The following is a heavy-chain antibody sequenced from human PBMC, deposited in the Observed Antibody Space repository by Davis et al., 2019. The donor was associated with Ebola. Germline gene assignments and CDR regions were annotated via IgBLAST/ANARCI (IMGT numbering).Heavy chain of an antibody. Sequence: ASVKVACKASGYTFTNYGITWVRQAPGQGLEWMGWINPHNGNTNYAQNVQGRVTMTTDTSTSTAYMEVGSLRSDDTAAYYCARPLYGNSWFGYVFDIWGQGTMVTVSS. CDR2: INPHNGNT. CDR3: ARPLYGNSWFGYVFDI. CDR1: GYTFTNYG. V-gene: IGHV1-18*04. J-gene: IGHJ3*02. D-gene: IGHD6-13*01.